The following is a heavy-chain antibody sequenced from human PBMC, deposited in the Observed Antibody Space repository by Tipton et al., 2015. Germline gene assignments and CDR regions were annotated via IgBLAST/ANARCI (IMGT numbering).Heavy chain of an antibody. V-gene: IGHV3-48*01. CDR3: ARGHYGLDV. Sequence: GSLRLSCAASGFKFNIYTMNWVRQAPGKGLEWVSYISSSGGTLYYADSVKGRLTISRDNAKKSLYLQMNSLRADDTAVYYCARGHYGLDVWGLGTTVTVSS. CDR1: GFKFNIYT. J-gene: IGHJ6*02. CDR2: ISSSGGTL.